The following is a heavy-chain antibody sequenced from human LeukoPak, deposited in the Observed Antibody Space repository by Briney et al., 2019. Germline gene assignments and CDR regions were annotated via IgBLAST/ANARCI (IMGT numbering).Heavy chain of an antibody. CDR2: ISAYNGNT. Sequence: GASVKVSCKASGYTFTSYGISWVRQAPGQGLEWMGWISAYNGNTNYAQKLQGRVTMTTDTSTSTAYMELRSLRSDDTALYYCARETRVYSYGSFIGDYWGQGTLVTVSS. CDR3: ARETRVYSYGSFIGDY. V-gene: IGHV1-18*01. D-gene: IGHD5-18*01. CDR1: GYTFTSYG. J-gene: IGHJ4*02.